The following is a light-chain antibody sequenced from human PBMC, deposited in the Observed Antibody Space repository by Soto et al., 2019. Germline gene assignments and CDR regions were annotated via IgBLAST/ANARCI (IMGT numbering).Light chain of an antibody. CDR3: QQRSNWPPEVT. J-gene: IGKJ3*01. CDR1: QSVSSS. CDR2: DAS. Sequence: EIVLTQSPDTLSLSPGERATLSCRASQSVSSSLAWYQQKPGQAHRLLIYDASNRATGIPARFSGSGSGTDFTLTISSVEPEDFAVYYCQQRSNWPPEVTFGPGTKVDIK. V-gene: IGKV3-11*01.